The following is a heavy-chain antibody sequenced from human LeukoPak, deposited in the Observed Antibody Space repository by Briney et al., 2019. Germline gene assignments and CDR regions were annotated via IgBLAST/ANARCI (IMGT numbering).Heavy chain of an antibody. V-gene: IGHV3-30*02. CDR1: GFTFSSYG. CDR2: IRYDGSNK. D-gene: IGHD6-19*01. CDR3: ARVAAVAGTFYYYYYMDV. Sequence: PGGSLRLSCAASGFTFSSYGMHWVRQAPGKGLEWVAFIRYDGSNKYYADSVKGRFTISRDNSKNTLYLQMNSLRAEDTAVYYCARVAAVAGTFYYYYYMDVWGKGTTVTVSS. J-gene: IGHJ6*03.